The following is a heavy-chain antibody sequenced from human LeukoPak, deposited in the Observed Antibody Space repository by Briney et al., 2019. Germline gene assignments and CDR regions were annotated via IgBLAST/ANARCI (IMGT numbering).Heavy chain of an antibody. CDR2: ISGSGGST. Sequence: GGSLRLSCAASGFTFSNYAMTWVRQAPGKGLEWVSAISGSGGSTYYADSVKGRFTISRDNSKNTLYLQMNSLRAEDTAVYYCAKTALGYFYTMDVWGQGSTATVSS. CDR3: AKTALGYFYTMDV. J-gene: IGHJ6*02. V-gene: IGHV3-23*01. CDR1: GFTFSNYA. D-gene: IGHD7-27*01.